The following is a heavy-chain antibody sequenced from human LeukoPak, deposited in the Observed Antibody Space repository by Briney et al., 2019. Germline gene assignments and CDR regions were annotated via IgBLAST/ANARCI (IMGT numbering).Heavy chain of an antibody. CDR2: IYTSGTT. CDR3: ARGPPPDFDC. J-gene: IGHJ4*02. CDR1: GGSISSFY. V-gene: IGHV4-4*07. Sequence: SETLCLTCTVSGGSISSFYWSWIRQPAGKGLEWIGRIYTSGTTDYNPSLKSRVTMSVDTSKNQFSLKLSSVTAADTAVYYCARGPPPDFDCWGQGTLVTVSS.